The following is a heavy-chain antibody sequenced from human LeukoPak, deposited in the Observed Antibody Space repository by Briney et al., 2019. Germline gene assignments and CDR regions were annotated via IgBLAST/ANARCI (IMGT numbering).Heavy chain of an antibody. CDR2: IYSSGST. CDR3: ARRMYYYDSSGYYFGRHFDY. J-gene: IGHJ4*02. D-gene: IGHD3-22*01. CDR1: GGSISSGSYY. V-gene: IGHV4-61*02. Sequence: SETLSLTCTVSGGSISSGSYYWSWIRQPAGNGLEWIGRIYSSGSTNYNPSLKSRVTISVDTSKNQFSLRLSSVTAADTAVYYCARRMYYYDSSGYYFGRHFDYWGQGTLVTVSS.